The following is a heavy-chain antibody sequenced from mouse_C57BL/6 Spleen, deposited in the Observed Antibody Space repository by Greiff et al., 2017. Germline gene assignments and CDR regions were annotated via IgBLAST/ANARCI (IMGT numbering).Heavy chain of an antibody. J-gene: IGHJ1*03. CDR1: GFTFSDYY. D-gene: IGHD1-1*01. CDR3: ARAPYYYGSYWYFDV. Sequence: EVKLMESEGGLVQPGSSMKLSCTASGFTFSDYYMAWVRQVPEKGLEWVANINYDGSSTYYLDSLKSRFIISRDNAKIILYLQMSSLKSEDTATYYCARAPYYYGSYWYFDVWGTGTTVTVSS. CDR2: INYDGSST. V-gene: IGHV5-16*01.